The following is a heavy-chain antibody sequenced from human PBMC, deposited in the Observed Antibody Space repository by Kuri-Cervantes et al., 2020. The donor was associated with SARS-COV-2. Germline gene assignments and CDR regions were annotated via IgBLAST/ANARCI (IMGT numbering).Heavy chain of an antibody. CDR1: GVSFSSFS. D-gene: IGHD2-15*01. CDR3: TGDTPEAGASATRWGQYFQH. J-gene: IGHJ1*01. Sequence: SVTVSCKDSGVSFSSFSINWVRQAPGRGLEWMGRIIPTLGVTHYAPSLRGRATFTADKSTTTVYMELISLTSDDTAVYYCTGDTPEAGASATRWGQYFQHWGQGTLVTVSS. CDR2: IIPTLGVT. V-gene: IGHV1-69*04.